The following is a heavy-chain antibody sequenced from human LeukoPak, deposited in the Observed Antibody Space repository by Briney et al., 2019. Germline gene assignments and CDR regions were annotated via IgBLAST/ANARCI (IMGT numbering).Heavy chain of an antibody. V-gene: IGHV1-69*06. Sequence: GASVKVSCKASGGTFSSYAIGWVRQAPGQGLEWMGGIIPIFGTANYAQKFQGRVTITADKSTSTAYMELSSLRSDDTAVYYCARVFSYYLGDPKNYYYYYMDVWGKGTTVTVSS. CDR1: GGTFSSYA. CDR2: IIPIFGTA. D-gene: IGHD3-10*01. J-gene: IGHJ6*03. CDR3: ARVFSYYLGDPKNYYYYYMDV.